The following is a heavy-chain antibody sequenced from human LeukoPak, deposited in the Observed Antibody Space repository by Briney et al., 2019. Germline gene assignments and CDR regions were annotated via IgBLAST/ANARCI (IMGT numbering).Heavy chain of an antibody. J-gene: IGHJ4*02. CDR3: ASPLNYDFWSGPNY. CDR2: ISSSGSTI. V-gene: IGHV3-11*04. Sequence: AGGSLRLSCAASGFTFSDYYMSWIRQAPGKGLEWVSYISSSGSTIYYADSVKGRFTISRDNAKNSLYLQMNSLRAEDTAVYYCASPLNYDFWSGPNYWGQGTLVTVSS. CDR1: GFTFSDYY. D-gene: IGHD3-3*01.